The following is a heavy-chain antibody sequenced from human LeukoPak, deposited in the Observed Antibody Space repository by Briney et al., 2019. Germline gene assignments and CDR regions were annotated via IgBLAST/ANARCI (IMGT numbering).Heavy chain of an antibody. V-gene: IGHV1-69*13. CDR3: ARGRFLTTVTIFDY. J-gene: IGHJ4*02. CDR1: GGTFSSYA. D-gene: IGHD4-11*01. Sequence: SVTVSCKASGGTFSSYAISWVRQAPGQGLEWMGGIIPIFGTANYAQKFQGRVTITADESTSTAYMELSSLRSEDTAVYYCARGRFLTTVTIFDYWGQGTLVTVSS. CDR2: IIPIFGTA.